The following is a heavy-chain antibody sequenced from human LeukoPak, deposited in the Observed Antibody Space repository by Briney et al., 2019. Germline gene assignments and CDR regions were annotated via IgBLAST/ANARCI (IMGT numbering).Heavy chain of an antibody. CDR1: GFTFSNYG. Sequence: GGSPRLSCAASGFTFSNYGMHWVRQAPGKGLEWVAFIRYDGSNKYYADSVKGRFTISRDNSKNTLFLQMNSLRAEDTALYYCAKDRRIAVAGTGFDYWGQGTLVTVSS. CDR2: IRYDGSNK. V-gene: IGHV3-30*02. CDR3: AKDRRIAVAGTGFDY. D-gene: IGHD6-19*01. J-gene: IGHJ4*02.